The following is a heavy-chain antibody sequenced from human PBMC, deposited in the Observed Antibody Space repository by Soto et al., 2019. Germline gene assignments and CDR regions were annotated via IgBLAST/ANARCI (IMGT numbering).Heavy chain of an antibody. V-gene: IGHV3-7*02. J-gene: IGHJ4*02. D-gene: IGHD6-25*01. CDR1: GFTFSSRW. CDR3: AALDGPAAAGLVLDF. CDR2: IHEDKNAK. Sequence: EVRLVESGGGLVQPGGSLRLSCEASGFTFSSRWMTWVRQGPGKGLEWVANIHEDKNAKDYVDSVKGRFTISRDNAKNSLYMQMISLRDEDTAVYYCAALDGPAAAGLVLDFWGQGALVIVSS.